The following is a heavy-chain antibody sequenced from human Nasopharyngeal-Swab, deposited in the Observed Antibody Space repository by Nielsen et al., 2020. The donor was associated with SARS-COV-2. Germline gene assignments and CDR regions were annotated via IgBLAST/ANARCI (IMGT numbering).Heavy chain of an antibody. J-gene: IGHJ4*02. D-gene: IGHD3-22*01. CDR1: GGTFSRYT. V-gene: IGHV3-30-3*01. CDR2: ISYDGSNK. CDR3: AGTPLASSGYYSAFHS. Sequence: GGSLRLSCAAYGGTFSRYTRHWVRQAPGKGLEWVAVISYDGSNKYNAAPVKSRFTISRDISKNTLYLQMNSLTAEDTAVFYCAGTPLASSGYYSAFHSWGRGTLVTVSS.